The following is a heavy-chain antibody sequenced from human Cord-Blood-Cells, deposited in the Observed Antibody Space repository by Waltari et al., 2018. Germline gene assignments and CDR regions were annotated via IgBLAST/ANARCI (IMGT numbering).Heavy chain of an antibody. CDR1: GGTFSSYA. V-gene: IGHV1-69*09. D-gene: IGHD1-26*01. CDR2: SIPILGIA. Sequence: QVQLVQSGAEVKKPGSSVKVSCKASGGTFSSYAISWVRQAPGQGLEWMGRSIPILGIANNAQKFQGRVTITADKSTSTAYMELSSLRSEDTAVYYCARDQGGSYYGGGYWGQGTLVTVSS. J-gene: IGHJ4*02. CDR3: ARDQGGSYYGGGY.